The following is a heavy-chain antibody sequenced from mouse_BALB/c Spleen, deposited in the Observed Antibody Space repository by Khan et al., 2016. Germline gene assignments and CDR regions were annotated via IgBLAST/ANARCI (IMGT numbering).Heavy chain of an antibody. CDR2: ISDGGSYT. V-gene: IGHV5-4*02. CDR1: GFTFSDYY. Sequence: VQLKESGGGLVKPGGSLKLSCAASGFTFSDYYMYWVRQTPEKRLEWVATISDGGSYTYYPDSVKGRFTISRDNAKNNRYLQMSSLKSEDTAMYYCARDDRWFAYWGQGTLVTVSA. D-gene: IGHD2-14*01. J-gene: IGHJ3*01. CDR3: ARDDRWFAY.